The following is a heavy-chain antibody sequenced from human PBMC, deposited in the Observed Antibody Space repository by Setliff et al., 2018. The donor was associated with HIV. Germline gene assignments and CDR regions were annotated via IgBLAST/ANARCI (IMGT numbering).Heavy chain of an antibody. Sequence: PGGSLRLSCAASGFTFSNYAMNWVRQAPGKGLQWVANIKQDGSETSYAESAQGRFTISRGTAPNSVYLQMNDLRVDDTAVYYCVRGAFWSTYFYYYLDVWGEGSAVTVSS. V-gene: IGHV3-7*03. CDR1: GFTFSNYA. CDR3: VRGAFWSTYFYYYLDV. J-gene: IGHJ6*03. D-gene: IGHD3-3*02. CDR2: IKQDGSET.